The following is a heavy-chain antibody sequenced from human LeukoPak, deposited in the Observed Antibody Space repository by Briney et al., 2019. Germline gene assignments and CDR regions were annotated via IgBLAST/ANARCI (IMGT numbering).Heavy chain of an antibody. CDR3: AQLVVTTEDAFDI. J-gene: IGHJ3*02. V-gene: IGHV1-18*01. CDR2: ISAYNGNT. CDR1: GYTFTSYG. D-gene: IGHD3-22*01. Sequence: ASVKVSCKASGYTFTSYGISWVRQAPGQGLEWIGWISAYNGNTNYAQKLQGRVTMTTDTSTSTAYMELRSLRSDDTAVYYCAQLVVTTEDAFDIWGQGTMVTVSS.